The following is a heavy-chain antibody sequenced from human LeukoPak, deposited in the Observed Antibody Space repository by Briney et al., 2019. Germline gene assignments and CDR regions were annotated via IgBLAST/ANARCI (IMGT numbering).Heavy chain of an antibody. Sequence: PGGSLRLSCAASGFTFSSYSMNWVRQAPGKGLEWVSSISSSSSYIYYADSLKGRFTISRDNAKNSLYLQMNSLRAEDTAVYYCARAWGIVGAGGFDYWGQGTLVTVSS. J-gene: IGHJ4*02. CDR3: ARAWGIVGAGGFDY. CDR1: GFTFSSYS. D-gene: IGHD1-26*01. V-gene: IGHV3-21*01. CDR2: ISSSSSYI.